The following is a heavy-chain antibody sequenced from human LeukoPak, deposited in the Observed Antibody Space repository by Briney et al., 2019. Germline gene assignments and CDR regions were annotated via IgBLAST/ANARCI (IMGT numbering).Heavy chain of an antibody. D-gene: IGHD6-19*01. V-gene: IGHV3-48*03. CDR1: GFTFSNNE. J-gene: IGHJ4*02. Sequence: GGSLRLSCAASGFTFSNNEMIWVRQAPGKGLEWVSYISSRGSTKYYADSMKGRFTISRDNAKNSLYLQMNSLRAEDTAVYFCARYNGWYYSDYWGQGTLVTVPS. CDR2: ISSRGSTK. CDR3: ARYNGWYYSDY.